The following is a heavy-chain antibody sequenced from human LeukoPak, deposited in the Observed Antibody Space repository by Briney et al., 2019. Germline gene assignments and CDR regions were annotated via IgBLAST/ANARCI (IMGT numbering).Heavy chain of an antibody. CDR3: ARRAPGYSSGWLDY. V-gene: IGHV3-64*01. CDR2: ISSNGGST. Sequence: GGSLRLSCAASGFTFSTYAMHWARQAPGKGLEYVSAISSNGGSTFYANSVKGRFTVSRDNSKNTLSLQMDSLRPEDMAVYYCARRAPGYSSGWLDYWGQGTLVTISS. J-gene: IGHJ4*02. D-gene: IGHD6-19*01. CDR1: GFTFSTYA.